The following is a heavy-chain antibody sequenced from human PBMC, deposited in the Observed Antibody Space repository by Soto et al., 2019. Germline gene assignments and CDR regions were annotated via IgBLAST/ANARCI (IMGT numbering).Heavy chain of an antibody. CDR1: GYTFTSYY. D-gene: IGHD3-9*01. V-gene: IGHV1-46*03. J-gene: IGHJ4*02. CDR3: ARGFRLGKPNYDILGY. CDR2: INPSGGST. Sequence: GASVKVSCKASGYTFTSYYMHWVRQAPGQGLEWMGIINPSGGSTSYAQKLQGRVTMTRDTSTSTVYMELSSLRSEDTAVYYCARGFRLGKPNYDILGYWGQGTLVTVSS.